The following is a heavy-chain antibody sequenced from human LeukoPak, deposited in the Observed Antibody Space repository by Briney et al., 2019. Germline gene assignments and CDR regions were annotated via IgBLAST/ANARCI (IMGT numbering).Heavy chain of an antibody. CDR2: IYYSGST. J-gene: IGHJ6*02. Sequence: SQTLSLTCTVSGGSISSGGYSWSWIRQHPGQGLEWIGYIYYSGSTYYNPSLKSRVTISVDTSKNQFSLKLSSVTAADTAVYYCARAEGVVVFPGMDVWGQGTTVTVSS. CDR3: ARAEGVVVFPGMDV. D-gene: IGHD2-15*01. V-gene: IGHV4-31*03. CDR1: GGSISSGGYS.